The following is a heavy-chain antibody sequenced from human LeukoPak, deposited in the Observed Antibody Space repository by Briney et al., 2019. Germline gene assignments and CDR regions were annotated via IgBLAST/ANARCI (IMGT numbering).Heavy chain of an antibody. CDR3: ARDGGSSWYHSLDY. J-gene: IGHJ4*02. Sequence: PGGSLRLSCAASGFTVSSNYMSWVRQAPGKGLEWVSAIYSGGSTYYAESVKGRSTISRDNSKNTLYLQMNSLRAEDTAVYYCARDGGSSWYHSLDYWGQGTLVTVSS. D-gene: IGHD6-13*01. V-gene: IGHV3-53*01. CDR2: IYSGGST. CDR1: GFTVSSNY.